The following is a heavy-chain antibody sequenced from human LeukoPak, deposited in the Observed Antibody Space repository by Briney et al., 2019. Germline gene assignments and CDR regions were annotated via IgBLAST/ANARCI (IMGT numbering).Heavy chain of an antibody. V-gene: IGHV3-23*01. CDR1: VFTFSSYA. Sequence: GGSLRLSCAGSVFTFSSYAMSWVRQSPGKGLEWVSGISGSGTVTSYADSVKGRFTISRDNSKSTLYLQMNSLKFEDTAVYYCAKGPTLATATTDWGQGTLVTVSS. J-gene: IGHJ4*02. CDR2: ISGSGTVT. D-gene: IGHD1-26*01. CDR3: AKGPTLATATTD.